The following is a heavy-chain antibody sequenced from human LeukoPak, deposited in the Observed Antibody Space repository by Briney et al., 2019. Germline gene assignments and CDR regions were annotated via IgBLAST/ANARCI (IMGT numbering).Heavy chain of an antibody. CDR1: GGPIYSYY. Sequence: SETLSLTCTVSGGPIYSYYWSWIRQTAGKGLEWIGRLYPGVSTNYNPSLKSRVTMSVDTSKKQFALKPSAVTAADTAVYYCARLKFYDSTGYSPGHYMDVWGKGTTVTVSS. CDR3: ARLKFYDSTGYSPGHYMDV. V-gene: IGHV4-4*07. J-gene: IGHJ6*03. CDR2: LYPGVST. D-gene: IGHD3-22*01.